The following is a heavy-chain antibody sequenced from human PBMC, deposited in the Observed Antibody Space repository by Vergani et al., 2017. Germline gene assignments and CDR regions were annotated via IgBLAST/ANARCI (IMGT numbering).Heavy chain of an antibody. CDR2: INGGRT. J-gene: IGHJ4*02. V-gene: IGHV3-23*01. CDR1: GFNFNNYG. CDR3: AKEGKSSTPFVAD. Sequence: EVQLLESGGGLVQPGGSLRISCAASGFNFNNYGMSWVRQSPGNGLEWVSAINGGRTYYADSVKDRFTISTDNFKNTLYLQMMSLRAEDTAVYYCAKEGKSSTPFVADWGQGTLVAVSS. D-gene: IGHD2-2*01.